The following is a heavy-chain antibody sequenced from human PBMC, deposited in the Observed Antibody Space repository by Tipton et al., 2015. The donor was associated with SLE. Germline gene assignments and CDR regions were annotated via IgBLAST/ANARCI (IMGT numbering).Heavy chain of an antibody. CDR2: INHSGST. Sequence: TLSLTCAVYGGSFSGYYCSWIRQPPGKGLEWIGEINHSGSTNYNPPLKSRVTISVDTSKNQFSLKLSSVTAADTAVYYCARDLDHGSGSYRWFDPWGQGTLVTVSS. CDR1: GGSFSGYY. D-gene: IGHD3-10*01. V-gene: IGHV4-34*01. CDR3: ARDLDHGSGSYRWFDP. J-gene: IGHJ5*02.